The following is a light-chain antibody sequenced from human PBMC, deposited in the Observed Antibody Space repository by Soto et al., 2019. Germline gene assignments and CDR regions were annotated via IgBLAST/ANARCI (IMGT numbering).Light chain of an antibody. CDR2: GAS. CDR1: QSVGSS. CDR3: QQYGDSPQT. Sequence: IWFTQSPGPPSFSPWERANLLCRASQSVGSSLSWYQQKPGQAPRLLFYGASNRATAIPDRFSGSGFGTDFTLTITRLEPEDFAVYYCQQYGDSPQTFGPGTKVDIK. V-gene: IGKV3-20*01. J-gene: IGKJ1*01.